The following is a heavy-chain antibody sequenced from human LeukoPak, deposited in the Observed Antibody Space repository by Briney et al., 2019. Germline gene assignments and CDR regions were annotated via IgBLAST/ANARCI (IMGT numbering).Heavy chain of an antibody. CDR2: IYYSGST. J-gene: IGHJ4*02. CDR1: GGSISSYY. Sequence: SETLSLTCTVSGGSISSYYWSWIRQPPGKGLEWIGYIYYSGSTNYNPSLKSRGTISVDTSKNQFSLKLSSVTAADTAVYYCARVGRYCSGGSCYEGFDYWGQGTLVTVSS. D-gene: IGHD2-15*01. CDR3: ARVGRYCSGGSCYEGFDY. V-gene: IGHV4-59*01.